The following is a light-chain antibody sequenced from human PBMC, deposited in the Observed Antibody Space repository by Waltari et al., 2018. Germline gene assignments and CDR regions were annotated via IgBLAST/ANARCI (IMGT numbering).Light chain of an antibody. V-gene: IGKV1-33*01. CDR3: QRYDNLPIFA. Sequence: DIQMTQSPPSLSASVGDRVTITCRASQAITNYLNWYQQKPGKAPQLLLHDASKLETGVPSRFSGSQSGTHFTLTISSLQPEDIGTYYCQRYDNLPIFAFGPGTKVEI. CDR1: QAITNY. J-gene: IGKJ3*01. CDR2: DAS.